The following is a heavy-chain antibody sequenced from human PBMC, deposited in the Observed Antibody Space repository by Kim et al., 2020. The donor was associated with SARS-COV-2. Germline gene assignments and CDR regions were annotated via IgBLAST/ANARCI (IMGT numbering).Heavy chain of an antibody. CDR1: GGSFSGYY. D-gene: IGHD2-2*01. Sequence: SETLSLICAVYGGSFSGYYWSWIRQPPGKGLEWIGEINHSGSTNYNPSLKSRVTISVDTSKNQFSLKLSSVTAADTAVYYCARDLKVVPAATNFYYYYYGMDVWGQGTTVTGSS. J-gene: IGHJ6*02. CDR2: INHSGST. CDR3: ARDLKVVPAATNFYYYYYGMDV. V-gene: IGHV4-34*01.